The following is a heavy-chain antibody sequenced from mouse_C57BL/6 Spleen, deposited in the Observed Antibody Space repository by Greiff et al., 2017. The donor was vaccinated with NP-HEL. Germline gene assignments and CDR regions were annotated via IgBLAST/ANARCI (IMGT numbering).Heavy chain of an antibody. Sequence: QVQLQQPGAELVRPGSSVKLSCKASGYTFTSYWMHWVKQRPIQGLEWIGNIDPSDSETHYNQKFKDKATLTVDKSSSTAYMQLSSLTSEDSAVYYCATYDYDESWFAYWGQGTLVTVSA. CDR1: GYTFTSYW. D-gene: IGHD2-4*01. CDR3: ATYDYDESWFAY. V-gene: IGHV1-52*01. J-gene: IGHJ3*01. CDR2: IDPSDSET.